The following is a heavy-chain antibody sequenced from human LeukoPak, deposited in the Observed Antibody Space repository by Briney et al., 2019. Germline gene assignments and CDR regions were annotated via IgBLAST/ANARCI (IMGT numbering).Heavy chain of an antibody. D-gene: IGHD6-13*01. CDR1: GGSFSGYY. V-gene: IGHV4-34*01. CDR2: INHSGST. CDR3: ARDRIAAAGPAMDAFDI. Sequence: PSETLSLTCAVYGGSFSGYYWSWIRQPPGKGLEWIGEINHSGSTNYNPSLKSRVTISVGTSKNQFSLKLSSVTAADTAVYYCARDRIAAAGPAMDAFDIWGQGTMVTVSS. J-gene: IGHJ3*02.